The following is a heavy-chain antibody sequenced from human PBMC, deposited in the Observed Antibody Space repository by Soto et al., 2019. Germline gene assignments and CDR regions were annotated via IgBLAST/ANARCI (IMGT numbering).Heavy chain of an antibody. CDR3: ARAPWGSSTSHYYYYYGMDV. CDR2: INHSGST. CDR1: GGSFSGYY. D-gene: IGHD2-2*01. V-gene: IGHV4-34*01. J-gene: IGHJ6*02. Sequence: PLEILSLTCAVYGGSFSGYYWSWIRQPPGKGLEWIGEINHSGSTNYNPSLKSRVTISVDTSKNQFSLKLSSVTAADTAVYYCARAPWGSSTSHYYYYYGMDVWGQGTTVTVSS.